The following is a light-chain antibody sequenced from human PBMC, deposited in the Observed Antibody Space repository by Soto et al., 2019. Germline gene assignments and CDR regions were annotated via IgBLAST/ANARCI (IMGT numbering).Light chain of an antibody. V-gene: IGLV1-51*02. CDR1: SSNIGNNY. J-gene: IGLJ1*01. CDR2: ENN. Sequence: QSVLTQPPSVSAAPGQKVTISCSGSSSNIGNNYVSWYQQLPGTAPKLLIYENNKRPSGIPDRFSGSQSGTSATLGITGLQTGDEAEYYCGTWDSSLSALYVFGTGTKLTVL. CDR3: GTWDSSLSALYV.